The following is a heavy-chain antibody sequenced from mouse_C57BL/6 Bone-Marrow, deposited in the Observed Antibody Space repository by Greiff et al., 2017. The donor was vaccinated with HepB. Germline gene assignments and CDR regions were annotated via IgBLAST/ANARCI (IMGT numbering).Heavy chain of an antibody. CDR1: GYTFTSYW. CDR3: ARLLVFDY. CDR2: IDPSDSYT. J-gene: IGHJ2*01. V-gene: IGHV1-59*01. Sequence: QVQLQQPGAELVRPGTSVKLSCKASGYTFTSYWMHWVKQRPGQGLEWIGVIDPSDSYTNYNQKFKDKATLTVDKSSSTAYMQLSSLTSEDSAVYYCARLLVFDYWGQGTTLTVSS.